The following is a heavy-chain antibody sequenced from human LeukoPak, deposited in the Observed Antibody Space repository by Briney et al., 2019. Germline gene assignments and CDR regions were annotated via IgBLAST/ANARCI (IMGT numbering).Heavy chain of an antibody. CDR1: GYTFTGYY. CDR2: INPNSGGT. J-gene: IGHJ4*02. D-gene: IGHD2-8*01. CDR3: AGDNGLWDY. V-gene: IGHV1-2*02. Sequence: ASVKVSCKASGYTFTGYYMHWVRQAPGQGLEWMGWINPNSGGTNYAQKFQGRVTMTRDTSISTAYMELSRLTSDDTAVFYCAGDNGLWDYWGQGTLVTVSS.